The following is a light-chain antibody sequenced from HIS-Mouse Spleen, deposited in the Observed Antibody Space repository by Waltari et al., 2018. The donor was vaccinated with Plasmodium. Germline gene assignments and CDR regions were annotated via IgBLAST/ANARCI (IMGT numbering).Light chain of an antibody. CDR1: QLVSSY. V-gene: IGKV3-11*01. CDR2: DAS. CDR3: QQRSNWPLT. Sequence: EIVLTQSPATLSLSPGGRATLSCRASQLVSSYLAWYQQKPGQAPRLLIYDASNRATGIPARFSGSGSGTDFTLTISSLEPEDFAVYYCQQRSNWPLTFGGGTKVEIK. J-gene: IGKJ4*01.